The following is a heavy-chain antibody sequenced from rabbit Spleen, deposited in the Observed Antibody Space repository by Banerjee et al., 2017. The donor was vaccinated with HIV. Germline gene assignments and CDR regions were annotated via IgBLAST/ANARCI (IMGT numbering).Heavy chain of an antibody. D-gene: IGHD4-2*01. CDR2: IDVGRTGRT. V-gene: IGHV1S45*01. J-gene: IGHJ4*01. Sequence: QEQLVESGGGLVQPGGSLKLSCKASGFDLSSYGVSWVRQAPGKGLEWIACIDVGRTGRTYYASWAKGRFTISRTSSTTVTLQMTSLTVADTATYFCARESIYAGDGDDKGFNLWGPGTLVTVS. CDR3: ARESIYAGDGDDKGFNL. CDR1: GFDLSSYG.